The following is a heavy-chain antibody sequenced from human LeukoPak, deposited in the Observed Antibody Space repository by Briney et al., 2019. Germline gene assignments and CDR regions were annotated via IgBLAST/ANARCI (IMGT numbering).Heavy chain of an antibody. CDR3: ARDTGTYYYGSGSQYAFDM. D-gene: IGHD3-10*01. CDR2: IYYSGSA. V-gene: IGHV4-39*02. J-gene: IGHJ3*02. CDR1: GGSISRSNYY. Sequence: SETLSLTCTVSGGSISRSNYYWGWIRQPPGKGLEWIGSIYYSGSAYYNPSLKGRVTISVDTSKKQFSLKLSSVTAADTALYYCARDTGTYYYGSGSQYAFDMWGQGTMVTVSS.